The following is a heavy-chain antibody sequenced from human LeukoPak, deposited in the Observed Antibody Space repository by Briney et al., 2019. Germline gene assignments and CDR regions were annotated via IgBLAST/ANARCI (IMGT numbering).Heavy chain of an antibody. CDR1: GGSISSHY. V-gene: IGHV4-4*07. CDR3: AREYDSSGYYSFDY. J-gene: IGHJ4*02. Sequence: SETLSLTCTVSGGSISSHYWSWIRQPAGKGLEWIWRIYTSGSTNYNPSLKSRVTMSVDTSKNQFSLKLSSVTAADTAVYYCAREYDSSGYYSFDYWGQGTLVTVSS. CDR2: IYTSGST. D-gene: IGHD3-22*01.